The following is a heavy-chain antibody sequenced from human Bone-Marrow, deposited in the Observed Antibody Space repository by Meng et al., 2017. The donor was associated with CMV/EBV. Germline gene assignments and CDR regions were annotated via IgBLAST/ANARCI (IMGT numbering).Heavy chain of an antibody. J-gene: IGHJ4*02. Sequence: GESLKISCAASGFTFSSYAMHWVRQAPGKGPEWVAVISYDGSNKYYADSVKGRFTISRDNSKNTLYLQMNSLRAEDTAVYYCARNLENHAYSSSSAVPDYWGQGTLVTVSS. CDR2: ISYDGSNK. D-gene: IGHD6-6*01. CDR1: GFTFSSYA. CDR3: ARNLENHAYSSSSAVPDY. V-gene: IGHV3-30-3*01.